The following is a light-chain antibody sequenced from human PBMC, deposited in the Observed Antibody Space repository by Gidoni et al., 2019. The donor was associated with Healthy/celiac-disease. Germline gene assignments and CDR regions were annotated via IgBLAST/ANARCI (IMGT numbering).Light chain of an antibody. Sequence: QSVLPQPPSASGTPGQRVTITWSGSSSNSGSNTLNWYQQRPGTAPKLLIYSNNQRPSGVPDRFAGSKSGTSASLAISGLQSEDEADYYCAAWDDSLNGWVFGGGTKLTVL. V-gene: IGLV1-44*01. J-gene: IGLJ3*02. CDR2: SNN. CDR3: AAWDDSLNGWV. CDR1: SSNSGSNT.